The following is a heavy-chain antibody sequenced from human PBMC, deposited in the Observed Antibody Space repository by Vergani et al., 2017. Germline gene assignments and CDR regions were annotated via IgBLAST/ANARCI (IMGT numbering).Heavy chain of an antibody. V-gene: IGHV4-38-2*01. CDR3: ARHRGSVGFFPSSYFYVMAV. Sequence: QVQLQESGPGLVKPSETLTLTCDVSDSSIMTNPYWGWFRQSPGKGLEWIGCIHHSGDTHYNSSLKSRVSISIVSSSKFSLSLTSVTAADTAIYYCARHRGSVGFFPSSYFYVMAVLGHGTTVTVSS. CDR2: IHHSGDT. CDR1: DSSIMTNPY. D-gene: IGHD3-10*01. J-gene: IGHJ6*02.